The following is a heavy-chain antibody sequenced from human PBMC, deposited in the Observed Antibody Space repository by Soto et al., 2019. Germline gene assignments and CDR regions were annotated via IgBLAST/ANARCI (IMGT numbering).Heavy chain of an antibody. Sequence: GGSLRLSCAASEFNFSSYGMHWVRQAPGKGLEWVAVISYDGSNKYYADSVKGRFTISGDNSKNTLYLQMNSLRAEDTAVYYCAKAGSGCSGYDYSYYYYGMDVWGQGTTVTVSS. V-gene: IGHV3-30*18. CDR2: ISYDGSNK. J-gene: IGHJ6*02. D-gene: IGHD5-12*01. CDR1: EFNFSSYG. CDR3: AKAGSGCSGYDYSYYYYGMDV.